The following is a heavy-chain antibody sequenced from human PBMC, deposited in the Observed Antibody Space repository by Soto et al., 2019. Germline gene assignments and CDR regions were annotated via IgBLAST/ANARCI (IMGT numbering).Heavy chain of an antibody. V-gene: IGHV3-33*01. J-gene: IGHJ3*02. Sequence: QVQLVESGGGVVQPGRSLRLSCAASGFTFSSYGMHWVRQAPGKGLEWVAVIWYDGSNKYYADSVKGRFTISRDNSKNTPYLQMNSLRAEDTAVYYCARGPTTRIAARRDHDAFDIWGQGTMVTVSS. CDR1: GFTFSSYG. D-gene: IGHD6-13*01. CDR3: ARGPTTRIAARRDHDAFDI. CDR2: IWYDGSNK.